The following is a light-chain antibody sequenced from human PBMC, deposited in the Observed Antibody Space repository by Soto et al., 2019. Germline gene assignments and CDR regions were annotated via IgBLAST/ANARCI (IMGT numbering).Light chain of an antibody. J-gene: IGKJ4*01. V-gene: IGKV1-39*01. CDR2: AAS. Sequence: DIQMTQSPSSLSASVGDRVTITCRASQSISSYLNWYQQKPGKAPKVLIYAASSLQRGVPSRFSGIGSGTDFTLTISSRQPEDFATYYCQQANSCPRSFGGGTKVDIK. CDR1: QSISSY. CDR3: QQANSCPRS.